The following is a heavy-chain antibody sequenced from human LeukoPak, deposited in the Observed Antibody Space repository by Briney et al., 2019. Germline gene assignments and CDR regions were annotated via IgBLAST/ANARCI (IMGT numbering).Heavy chain of an antibody. D-gene: IGHD3-10*01. V-gene: IGHV3-23*01. CDR3: TRDPSGSGPDFDF. J-gene: IGHJ4*02. Sequence: GGSLRPSCAASGFTFTTYAMNWVRQAPGKGLEWVSGLSGDGGYKYYADSAKGRFTISRDNSKNTLHLQMSSLRAEDTAIYHCTRDPSGSGPDFDFWGQGTLVIVSS. CDR1: GFTFTTYA. CDR2: LSGDGGYK.